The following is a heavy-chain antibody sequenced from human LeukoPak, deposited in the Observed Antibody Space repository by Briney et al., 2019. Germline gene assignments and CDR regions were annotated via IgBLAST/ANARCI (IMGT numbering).Heavy chain of an antibody. Sequence: SETLSLTCTVSGGSISSSSYYWGWIRQPPGKGLEWIGSIYYSGSTYYNPSLKSRVTISVDTSKNQFTLKLSSVTAADTALYYCARTGPYYDSLTDFYMGHYFDSWGQGTLVTVSS. CDR2: IYYSGST. D-gene: IGHD3-9*01. CDR3: ARTGPYYDSLTDFYMGHYFDS. V-gene: IGHV4-39*06. CDR1: GGSISSSSYY. J-gene: IGHJ4*02.